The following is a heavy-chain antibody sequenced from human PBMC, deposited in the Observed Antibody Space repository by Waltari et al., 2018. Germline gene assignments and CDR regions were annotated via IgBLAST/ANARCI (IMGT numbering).Heavy chain of an antibody. CDR2: IYYSGST. Sequence: QVQLQESGPGLVTPSETLSLTCTVSGCSISSSYWSWIRPPPGKGLEWIGYIYYSGSTNYNPSLKSRVTISVDTSKNQFSLKLSSVTAADTAVYYCARAPRAAAGLDAFDIWGQGTMVTVSS. J-gene: IGHJ3*02. CDR1: GCSISSSY. V-gene: IGHV4-59*01. CDR3: ARAPRAAAGLDAFDI. D-gene: IGHD6-13*01.